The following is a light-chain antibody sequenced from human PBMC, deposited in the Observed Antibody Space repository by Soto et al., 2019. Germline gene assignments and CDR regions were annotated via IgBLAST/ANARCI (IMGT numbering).Light chain of an antibody. V-gene: IGKV4-1*01. CDR1: QSVLYSSNNKNY. J-gene: IGKJ3*01. CDR2: WAS. CDR3: KQYYSTPFN. Sequence: DIVMTQSPDSLAVSLGERATINCKSSQSVLYSSNNKNYLAWYQQKPGQPPKLLIYWASTRESGVPDRFSGSGSVTDFTLTISSLQAEDGAVYYCKQYYSTPFNFGPGSKVDMK.